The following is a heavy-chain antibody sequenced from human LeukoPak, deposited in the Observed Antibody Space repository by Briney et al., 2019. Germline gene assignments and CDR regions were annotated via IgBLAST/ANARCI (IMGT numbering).Heavy chain of an antibody. D-gene: IGHD3-10*01. J-gene: IGHJ5*02. CDR2: IKEDGSEK. CDR3: ARVGLGVGSGRKASGFDP. V-gene: IGHV3-7*01. Sequence: GGSLRLSCAASGFTFNSYWMSWVRQAPGKGLEWVANIKEDGSEKDYVDSVKGRFTISRDNTKNSLYLQMNSLRAEDTAVYYCARVGLGVGSGRKASGFDPWGQGTLVTVSS. CDR1: GFTFNSYW.